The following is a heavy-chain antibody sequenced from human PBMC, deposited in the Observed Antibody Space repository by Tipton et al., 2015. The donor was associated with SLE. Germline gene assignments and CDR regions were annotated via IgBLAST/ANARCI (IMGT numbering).Heavy chain of an antibody. D-gene: IGHD1-26*01. Sequence: QSGAEVKKPGASVKVSCKASGYTFTSYGISWVRQAPGQGLEWMGWISAYNGNTNYAQKFQGRVTMTRDTSTSTVYIELSGLRSEDTALYYCARVVRLGGSYSDYWGQGTLVTVSS. CDR2: ISAYNGNT. V-gene: IGHV1-18*01. J-gene: IGHJ4*02. CDR3: ARVVRLGGSYSDY. CDR1: GYTFTSYG.